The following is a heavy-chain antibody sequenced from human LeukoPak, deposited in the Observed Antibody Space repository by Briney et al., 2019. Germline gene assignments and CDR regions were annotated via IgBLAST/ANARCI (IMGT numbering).Heavy chain of an antibody. CDR2: IKQDGSDR. D-gene: IGHD6-19*01. V-gene: IGHV3-7*03. CDR3: VRNLAVAGTCFDS. J-gene: IGHJ4*02. CDR1: GFTFSSYW. Sequence: GGSLRLSCAASGFTFSSYWMNWVRQAPGTGLEWVANIKQDGSDRNYVTSVRGRFTISRDNAESSLYLQMNSLRVEDTAVYYCVRNLAVAGTCFDSWGQGTLVTVSS.